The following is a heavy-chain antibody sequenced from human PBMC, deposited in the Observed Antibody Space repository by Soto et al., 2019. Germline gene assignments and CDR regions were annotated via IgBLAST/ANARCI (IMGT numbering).Heavy chain of an antibody. J-gene: IGHJ3*02. CDR3: ARGQLWSRAFDI. CDR2: IYYSGSA. V-gene: IGHV4-59*12. D-gene: IGHD5-18*01. CDR1: GGSISSYY. Sequence: SETLSLTCTVSGGSISSYYWSWIRQPPGKGLEWIGYIYYSGSANYNPSLKSRVTISVDTSKNQFSLKLSSVTAADTAVYYCARGQLWSRAFDIWGQGTMVTVS.